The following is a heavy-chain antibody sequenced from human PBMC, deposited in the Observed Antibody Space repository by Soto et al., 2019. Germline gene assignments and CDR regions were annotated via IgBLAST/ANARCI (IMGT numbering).Heavy chain of an antibody. CDR3: ARQRGGIVVVPAANDYYYYYMDV. J-gene: IGHJ6*03. CDR1: GGSISSYY. D-gene: IGHD2-2*01. CDR2: IYYSGST. Sequence: SETLSLTCTVSGGSISSYYWSWIRQPPGKGPEWIGYIYYSGSTNYNPSLKSRVTISVDTSKNQFSLKLGSVTAADTAVYYCARQRGGIVVVPAANDYYYYYMDVWGKGTTVTVSS. V-gene: IGHV4-59*08.